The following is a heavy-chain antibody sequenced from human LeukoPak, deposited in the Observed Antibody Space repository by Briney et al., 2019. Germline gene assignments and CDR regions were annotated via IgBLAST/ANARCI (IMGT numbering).Heavy chain of an antibody. CDR1: GGSISSSSYY. Sequence: SETLSLTCTVSGGSISSSSYYWGWIRQPPGKGLEWIGSIFYSGSTYYNPSLKSRVTISVDTSKNQFSLKLSSVTAADTAVYYCARHFIPMVRGVIIGGDHYFDYWGQGTLVTVSS. V-gene: IGHV4-39*01. D-gene: IGHD3-10*01. CDR3: ARHFIPMVRGVIIGGDHYFDY. J-gene: IGHJ4*02. CDR2: IFYSGST.